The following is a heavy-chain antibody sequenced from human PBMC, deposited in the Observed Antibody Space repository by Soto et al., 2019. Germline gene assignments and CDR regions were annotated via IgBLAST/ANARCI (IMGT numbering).Heavy chain of an antibody. CDR2: MNPNSGNT. CDR1: GYTFTSYD. D-gene: IGHD3-3*01. V-gene: IGHV1-8*01. J-gene: IGHJ4*02. Sequence: ASVKVSCKVSGYTFTSYDINWVRQATGQGLEWMGWMNPNSGNTGYAQKFQGRVTMTRNTSISTAYMELSSLRSEDTAVYYCARTYYDFWSGWPAFDYWGQGTLVTVSS. CDR3: ARTYYDFWSGWPAFDY.